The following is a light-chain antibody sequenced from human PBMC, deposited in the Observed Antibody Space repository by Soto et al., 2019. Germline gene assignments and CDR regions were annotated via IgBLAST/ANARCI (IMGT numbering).Light chain of an antibody. J-gene: IGKJ4*01. V-gene: IGKV1-9*01. CDR1: QGISSY. CDR2: AAS. Sequence: DIQLTQSPSFLSASVGDRVTITCRASQGISSYLAWYQQKPGKAPKLLIYAASTLQSGVPSRFSGSVSGTEFTLTISSRQPEDFATYYCQQLSSYPPAFGGGTKVEIK. CDR3: QQLSSYPPA.